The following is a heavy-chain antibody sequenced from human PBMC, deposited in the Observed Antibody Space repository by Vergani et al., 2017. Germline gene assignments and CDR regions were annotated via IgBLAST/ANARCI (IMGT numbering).Heavy chain of an antibody. V-gene: IGHV3-30*02. CDR1: GFTFNIYG. Sequence: QVQLVESGGGVVQPGGSLRLSCAASGFTFNIYGMHWVRKAPGKGLEWVASIRADESRRYYGDSMEGPFTISRDNSKNTLYLQMKSLRPEDTAVYYCAKEGGGYCSGGTCYPEYWGQGTLVIVSS. CDR3: AKEGGGYCSGGTCYPEY. CDR2: IRADESRR. D-gene: IGHD2-15*01. J-gene: IGHJ4*02.